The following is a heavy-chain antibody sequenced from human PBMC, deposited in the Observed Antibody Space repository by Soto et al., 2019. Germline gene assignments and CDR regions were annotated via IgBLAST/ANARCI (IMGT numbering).Heavy chain of an antibody. CDR1: GGSISSGDYY. CDR3: ARERPDGARLDP. CDR2: IYYSGST. V-gene: IGHV4-30-4*01. Sequence: SETLSLTCTVSGGSISSGDYYWSWIRQPPGKGLEWIGYIYYSGSTYYNPSLKSRVTISVDTSKNQFSLKLSSVTAADTAVYYCARERPDGARLDPWGQGTRVTV. J-gene: IGHJ5*02. D-gene: IGHD6-6*01.